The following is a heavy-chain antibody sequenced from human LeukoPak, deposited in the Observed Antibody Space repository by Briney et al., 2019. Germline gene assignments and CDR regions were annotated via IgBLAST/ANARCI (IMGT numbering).Heavy chain of an antibody. D-gene: IGHD4-17*01. Sequence: GGSLRLSCAASGFTFSSYGMHWVRQAPGKGLDWVAFIRYDGSNKYYADSVKGRFTISRDNSKNTLYLQMNSLRAEDTAVYYCAKESTHYGGGYFDYWGQGTLVTVSS. V-gene: IGHV3-30*02. CDR1: GFTFSSYG. CDR3: AKESTHYGGGYFDY. J-gene: IGHJ4*02. CDR2: IRYDGSNK.